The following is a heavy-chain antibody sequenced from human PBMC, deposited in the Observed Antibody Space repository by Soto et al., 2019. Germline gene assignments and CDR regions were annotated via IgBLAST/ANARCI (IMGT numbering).Heavy chain of an antibody. J-gene: IGHJ6*02. D-gene: IGHD4-17*01. CDR2: ISGSDGRT. CDR1: GFTFSNYA. CDR3: ARDQDEYGDSVLGDSYYYHSYGLDV. V-gene: IGHV3-23*01. Sequence: HLLESGGGLVPPGGSLRLSCAPSGFTFSNYAMSWVRQAPGKGLEWVAGISGSDGRTFHADPVKGRFTISRDNSRNTLYLQMSRLRAQDTAVYYCARDQDEYGDSVLGDSYYYHSYGLDVWGQGTTVTVSS.